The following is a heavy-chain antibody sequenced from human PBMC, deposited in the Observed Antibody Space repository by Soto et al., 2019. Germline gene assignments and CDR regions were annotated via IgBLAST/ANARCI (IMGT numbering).Heavy chain of an antibody. CDR1: GDSLRSSYHY. J-gene: IGHJ4*01. CDR3: VRVEMYAGEFTPNFDR. CDR2: IYYTGNT. Sequence: SETLSRTCTVSGDSLRSSYHYWGWIRQLPGKGLEWIGSIYYTGNTYYNPSLKSRVSISVDMATNEISLRLRAESVADTAVYYCVRVEMYAGEFTPNFDRWGHGALVTVSS. V-gene: IGHV4-39*01. D-gene: IGHD2-8*01.